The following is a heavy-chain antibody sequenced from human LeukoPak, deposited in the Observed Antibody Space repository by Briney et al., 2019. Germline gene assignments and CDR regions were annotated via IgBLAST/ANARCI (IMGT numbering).Heavy chain of an antibody. V-gene: IGHV3-33*01. Sequence: GGSLRLSCTASGLTFSSYVMHWVRQAPGKGLEWVALIWYDGSNKYYADSVKGRFTISRDNSKDTLYLQMNSLRAEDTAVYYCARDYGSGIDCWGQGTLVTVSS. J-gene: IGHJ4*02. CDR3: ARDYGSGIDC. CDR2: IWYDGSNK. D-gene: IGHD3-10*01. CDR1: GLTFSSYV.